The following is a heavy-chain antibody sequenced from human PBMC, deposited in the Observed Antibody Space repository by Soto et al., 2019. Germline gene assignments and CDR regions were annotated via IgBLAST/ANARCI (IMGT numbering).Heavy chain of an antibody. V-gene: IGHV3-9*01. CDR3: AKAPLEDSVVVVAATISGDAFDI. D-gene: IGHD2-15*01. J-gene: IGHJ3*02. CDR1: GFTFDDYA. Sequence: GGSLRLSCAASGFTFDDYAMHWVRQAPGKGLEWVSGISWNSGSIGYADSVKGRFTIPRDNANNSLYLQMNSLRAEDTALYYCAKAPLEDSVVVVAATISGDAFDIWGQGTMVTVSS. CDR2: ISWNSGSI.